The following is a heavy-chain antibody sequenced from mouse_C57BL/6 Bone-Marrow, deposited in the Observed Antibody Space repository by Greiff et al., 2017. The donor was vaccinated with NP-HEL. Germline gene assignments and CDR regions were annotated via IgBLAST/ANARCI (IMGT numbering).Heavy chain of an antibody. V-gene: IGHV14-4*01. J-gene: IGHJ1*03. CDR1: GFNIKDDY. CDR3: TFEGYFDV. CDR2: IDPENGDT. Sequence: VQLKQSGAELVRPGASVKLSCTASGFNIKDDYMHWVKQRPEQGLEWIGWIDPENGDTEYASKFQGKATITADTSSNTAYLQLSSLTSEDTAVYYCTFEGYFDVWGTGTTVTVSS.